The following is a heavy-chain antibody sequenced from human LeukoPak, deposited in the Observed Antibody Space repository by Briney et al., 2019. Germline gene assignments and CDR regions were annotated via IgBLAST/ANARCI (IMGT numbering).Heavy chain of an antibody. Sequence: ASVKVSCKASGYTFTSYGISWVRQAPGQGLEWMGWISAYNGYTTYAQKLQGRVTMTTDTSTSTAYMELRTLTSGDTAVYYCARGSYFDYWGQGTLVTVSS. CDR3: ARGSYFDY. CDR1: GYTFTSYG. J-gene: IGHJ4*02. V-gene: IGHV1-18*01. CDR2: ISAYNGYT.